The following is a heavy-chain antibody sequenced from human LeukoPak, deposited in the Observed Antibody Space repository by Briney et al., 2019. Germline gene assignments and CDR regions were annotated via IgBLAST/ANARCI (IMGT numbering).Heavy chain of an antibody. V-gene: IGHV3-30*03. D-gene: IGHD6-19*01. CDR2: ISYDGSTK. J-gene: IGHJ4*02. CDR3: ARDSYGEWLVDY. CDR1: GFTFSSYG. Sequence: GGSLRLSCAASGFTFSSYGIHWVRQSPGKGLEWVAVISYDGSTKYYVDSVKGRFTISRDNSKNTLYLQMNSLRAEDTAVYYCARDSYGEWLVDYWGQGTLVTVSS.